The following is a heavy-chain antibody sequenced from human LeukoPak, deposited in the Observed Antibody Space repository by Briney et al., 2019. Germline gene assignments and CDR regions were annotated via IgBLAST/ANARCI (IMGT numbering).Heavy chain of an antibody. CDR2: IKPSGGDT. V-gene: IGHV1-46*01. Sequence: ASVKVSCKASGYTFTNFFMHWVRQAPGQGLEWMGLIKPSGGDTTYTQKFQGRVTMTGDTSTSTVYMELTSLRSDDTAVYYCAREGSANYNFDYWGQGTLVTVPS. CDR1: GYTFTNFF. CDR3: AREGSANYNFDY. J-gene: IGHJ4*02. D-gene: IGHD1-7*01.